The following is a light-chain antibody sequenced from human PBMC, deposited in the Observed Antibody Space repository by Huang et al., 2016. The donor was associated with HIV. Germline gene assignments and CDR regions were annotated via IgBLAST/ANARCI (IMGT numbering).Light chain of an antibody. J-gene: IGKJ4*01. CDR1: QDISLY. CDR3: QQYDNLFLT. V-gene: IGKV1-33*01. Sequence: DIQMTQSPSSLSASVGDRVTITCQASQDISLYVSWDQQKVGKAPKLLIYDASNVETGVPSRFSGSGSETDFTLTISSLQPEDIATYYCQQYDNLFLTFGGGTTVEIK. CDR2: DAS.